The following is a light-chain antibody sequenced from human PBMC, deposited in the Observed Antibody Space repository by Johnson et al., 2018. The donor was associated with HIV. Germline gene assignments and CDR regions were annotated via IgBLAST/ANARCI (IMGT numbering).Light chain of an antibody. CDR1: SSNIGNNY. CDR2: ENN. J-gene: IGLJ1*01. Sequence: QPVLTQPPSVSAAPGQKVTISCSGSSSNIGNNYVSWYQQLPGTAPKLLIYENNKRPSGIPDRFSASKSATSATLAITGLQTGDEADYYCGTWAGRLCGYVFGTVTKVTVL. V-gene: IGLV1-51*02. CDR3: GTWAGRLCGYV.